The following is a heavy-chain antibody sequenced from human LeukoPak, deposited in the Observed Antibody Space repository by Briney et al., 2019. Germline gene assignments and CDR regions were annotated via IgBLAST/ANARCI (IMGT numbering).Heavy chain of an antibody. CDR2: VNPNTGDT. CDR3: ARDGQSMMVEFDL. J-gene: IGHJ4*02. D-gene: IGHD2-15*01. V-gene: IGHV1-2*02. Sequence: RASVKVSCKASGYTFSGYYVHWVRQAPGQGLEWMGWVNPNTGDTNYVMKFRDRVTMTRDTSISTAYMELSRLISDDTAIYYCARDGQSMMVEFDLWGQGTLVTVSS. CDR1: GYTFSGYY.